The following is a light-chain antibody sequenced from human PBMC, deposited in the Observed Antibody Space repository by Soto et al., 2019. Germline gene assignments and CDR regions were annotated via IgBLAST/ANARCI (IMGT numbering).Light chain of an antibody. CDR3: SSYTSSSTLGV. CDR1: SSDVGGYIY. Sequence: QSALTQPASVSGSPGQSITISCTGTSSDVGGYIYVSWYQQHPGKAPKLMIYEVSNRPSGVSNRFSGSKSGNTASLTISGLQAEDEADYYSSSYTSSSTLGVFGGGTKLTVL. J-gene: IGLJ2*01. V-gene: IGLV2-14*01. CDR2: EVS.